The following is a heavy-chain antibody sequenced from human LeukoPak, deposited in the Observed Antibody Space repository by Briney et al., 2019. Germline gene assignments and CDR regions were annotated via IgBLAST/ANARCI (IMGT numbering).Heavy chain of an antibody. Sequence: GGSLRLSCSASGFTFSTYDMNWVRQAPGRGLKWISYIGSSGSTIYYADPVKGRFTISRDNAKNSLFLQMDSLRDEDTAVYYCTRDRNPPARVGPFDYWGQGTLVTVSS. CDR3: TRDRNPPARVGPFDY. D-gene: IGHD1-14*01. V-gene: IGHV3-48*02. CDR1: GFTFSTYD. CDR2: IGSSGSTI. J-gene: IGHJ4*02.